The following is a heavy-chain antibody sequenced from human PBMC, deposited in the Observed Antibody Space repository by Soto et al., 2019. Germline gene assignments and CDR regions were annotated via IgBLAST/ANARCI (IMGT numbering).Heavy chain of an antibody. D-gene: IGHD2-8*01. Sequence: ASVKVSCKASGYTFTGYYMHWVRQAPGQGLEWMGWINPNSGGTNYAQKFQGWVTMTRDTSISTAYMELSRLRSDDTAVYYCAREYTNGLFTKGLYYYDSWGQGTLVTVSS. CDR3: AREYTNGLFTKGLYYYDS. V-gene: IGHV1-2*04. CDR1: GYTFTGYY. CDR2: INPNSGGT. J-gene: IGHJ4*02.